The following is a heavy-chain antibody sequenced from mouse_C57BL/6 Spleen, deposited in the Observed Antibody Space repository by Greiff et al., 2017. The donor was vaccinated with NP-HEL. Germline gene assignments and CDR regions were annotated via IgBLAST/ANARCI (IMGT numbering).Heavy chain of an antibody. Sequence: EVQLQQSGAELVRPGASVKLSCTASGFNIKDDYMHWVKQRPEQGLEWIGWIDPENGDTEYASKFQGKATITADTSSNTAYLQLSSLTSEDTAVYYCISIYGSSRFDYWGQGTTLTVSS. CDR3: ISIYGSSRFDY. CDR2: IDPENGDT. J-gene: IGHJ2*01. V-gene: IGHV14-4*01. CDR1: GFNIKDDY. D-gene: IGHD1-1*01.